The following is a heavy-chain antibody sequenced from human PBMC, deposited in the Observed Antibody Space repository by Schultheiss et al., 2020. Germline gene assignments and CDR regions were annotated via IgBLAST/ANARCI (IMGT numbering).Heavy chain of an antibody. CDR1: GFTVSSNY. D-gene: IGHD3-22*01. CDR2: ISPSSTYI. J-gene: IGHJ4*02. V-gene: IGHV3-21*01. Sequence: GGSLRLSCAASGFTVSSNYMSWVRQAPGKGLEWVSSISPSSTYIYYADSVKGRFTISRDKSKNTLYLQMNSLRTEDTAVYYCARDETFCDSSGYHYFFDYGGQGPLVTVSS. CDR3: ARDETFCDSSGYHYFFDY.